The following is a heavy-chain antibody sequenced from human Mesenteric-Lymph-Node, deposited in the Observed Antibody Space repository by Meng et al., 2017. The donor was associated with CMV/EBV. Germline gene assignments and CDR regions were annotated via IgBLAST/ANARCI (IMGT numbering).Heavy chain of an antibody. Sequence: SETLSLTCVLYGGSFSDYHWTWIRQAPGKGLEWIGEVSHSGAANRNPSLRSRVTISLDMSKNQISLKLNSVTAADTAAYYCARGAATHSYAFYFYGMDIWGQGTTVTVSS. D-gene: IGHD2-15*01. V-gene: IGHV4-34*01. CDR3: ARGAATHSYAFYFYGMDI. CDR2: VSHSGAA. CDR1: GGSFSDYH. J-gene: IGHJ6*02.